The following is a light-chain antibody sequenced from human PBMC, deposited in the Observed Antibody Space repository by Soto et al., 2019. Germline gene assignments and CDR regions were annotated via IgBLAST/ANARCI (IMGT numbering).Light chain of an antibody. J-gene: IGKJ5*01. CDR2: DAS. V-gene: IGKV1-5*01. Sequence: DIQMTQSPSTLSASVGDRVTITCRASQSISSWLAWYQQKPGKAPKLLIYDASSLESGVPSRFSGSGSGTEFTLTISSLEPEDSAVYYCQQRSDRLPITFGQGTRLEIK. CDR3: QQRSDRLPIT. CDR1: QSISSW.